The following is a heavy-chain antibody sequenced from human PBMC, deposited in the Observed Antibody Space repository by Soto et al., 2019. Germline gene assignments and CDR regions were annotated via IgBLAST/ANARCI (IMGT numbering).Heavy chain of an antibody. Sequence: QVQLQQWGAGLLKPSETQSLTCAVYGGSFSGYYWSWIRQPPGKGLEWIGEINHSGSTNYNPSLKSRVTISVDTSKNQFSLKLSSVTAADTAVYYCARGYGDYVDAFDIWGQGTMVTVSS. D-gene: IGHD4-17*01. V-gene: IGHV4-34*01. CDR2: INHSGST. CDR1: GGSFSGYY. J-gene: IGHJ3*02. CDR3: ARGYGDYVDAFDI.